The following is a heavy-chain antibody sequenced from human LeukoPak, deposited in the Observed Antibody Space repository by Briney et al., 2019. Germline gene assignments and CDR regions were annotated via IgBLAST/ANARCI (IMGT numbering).Heavy chain of an antibody. J-gene: IGHJ6*02. V-gene: IGHV4-34*01. CDR2: INHSGST. Sequence: SETLSLTCAVYGGSFSGYYWSWIRQPPGKGLEWIGEINHSGSTNYNPSLKSRVTISVDTSKNQFSLKLSSVTAADTAVYYCARFPRYYYGMDVWGQGTTVTVSS. CDR3: ARFPRYYYGMDV. CDR1: GGSFSGYY.